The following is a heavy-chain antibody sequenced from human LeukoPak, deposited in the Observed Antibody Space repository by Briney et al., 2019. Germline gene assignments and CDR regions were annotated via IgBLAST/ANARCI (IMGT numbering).Heavy chain of an antibody. J-gene: IGHJ3*02. V-gene: IGHV5-51*01. D-gene: IGHD1-26*01. CDR3: ARPGQWDAQGPQAFDI. CDR1: GYSFTSYW. CDR2: IYAGDFDT. Sequence: GESLKISCKGSGYSFTSYWIGWVRQMPGKGLEWMGIIYAGDFDTRYSPSFQGQVTISADKSISTAYLQWSSLKASDTAMYYCARPGQWDAQGPQAFDIWGQGTMVTVSS.